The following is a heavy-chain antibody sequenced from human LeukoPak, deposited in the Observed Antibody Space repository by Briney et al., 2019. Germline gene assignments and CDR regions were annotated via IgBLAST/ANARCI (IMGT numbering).Heavy chain of an antibody. CDR3: AKVRVVVPAAIPPLYCYMDV. V-gene: IGHV3-43D*03. Sequence: PGGSLRLSCAASGFTFDDYAMHWVRQAPGKGLEWVSLISWDGGSTYYADSVKGRFTISRDNSKNSLYLQMNSLRVEDTALYYCAKVRVVVPAAIPPLYCYMDVWGKGTTVTVSS. J-gene: IGHJ6*03. CDR1: GFTFDDYA. CDR2: ISWDGGST. D-gene: IGHD2-2*01.